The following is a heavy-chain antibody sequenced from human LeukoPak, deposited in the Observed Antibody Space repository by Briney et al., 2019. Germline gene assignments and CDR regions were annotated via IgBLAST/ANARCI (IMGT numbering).Heavy chain of an antibody. CDR1: GFTFNHYG. Sequence: PGGSLRLSCAAAGFTFNHYGMYWVRQAPGKGLQWVAVIWSDGTNQYYADSVKGRFTISRDDSGNTVYLQMNSLRPADTGVYYCARDAQRGFDYSNSLEYWGQGTPVTVST. J-gene: IGHJ4*02. CDR3: ARDAQRGFDYSNSLEY. CDR2: IWSDGTNQ. D-gene: IGHD4-11*01. V-gene: IGHV3-33*01.